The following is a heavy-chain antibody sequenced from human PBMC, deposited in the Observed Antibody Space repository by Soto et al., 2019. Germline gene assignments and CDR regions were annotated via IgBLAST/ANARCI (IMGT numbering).Heavy chain of an antibody. V-gene: IGHV4-59*01. D-gene: IGHD5-18*01. CDR2: IYYSGST. J-gene: IGHJ4*02. Sequence: PSETLSLTCTVSGGSISSYYWSWIRQPPGKGLEWIGYIYYSGSTNYNPSLKSRVTISVDTSKNQFSLKLSSVTAADTAVYYCASSTRSGYSYGYGYWGEGTLVTVSS. CDR3: ASSTRSGYSYGYGY. CDR1: GGSISSYY.